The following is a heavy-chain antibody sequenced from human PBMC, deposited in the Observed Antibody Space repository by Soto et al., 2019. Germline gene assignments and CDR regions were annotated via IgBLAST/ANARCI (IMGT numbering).Heavy chain of an antibody. V-gene: IGHV3-64D*08. Sequence: PGGSLRLSCSASGFTFNSYAMHWVRQAPGKGLEYVSAISSNGGSTYYADSVKGRFTISRDNSKNTLYLQMSSLRAEGTAVYYCVKGSGSYFGMDVWGQGTTVTVSS. CDR2: ISSNGGST. CDR3: VKGSGSYFGMDV. D-gene: IGHD1-26*01. J-gene: IGHJ6*02. CDR1: GFTFNSYA.